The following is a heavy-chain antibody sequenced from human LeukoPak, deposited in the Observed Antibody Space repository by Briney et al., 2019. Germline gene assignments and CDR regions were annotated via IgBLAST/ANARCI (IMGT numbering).Heavy chain of an antibody. CDR2: IYSSGST. CDR3: ARDFGTMIDWFDP. CDR1: GSSISNDY. Sequence: SETLSLTCTASGSSISNDYWSWIRQPAGKRLEWIGHIYSSGSTNYNPSLKSRVTMSVDTSKNQFSLKLSSVTAADTAIYYCARDFGTMIDWFDPWGQGTLVTVSS. V-gene: IGHV4-4*07. J-gene: IGHJ5*02. D-gene: IGHD3-22*01.